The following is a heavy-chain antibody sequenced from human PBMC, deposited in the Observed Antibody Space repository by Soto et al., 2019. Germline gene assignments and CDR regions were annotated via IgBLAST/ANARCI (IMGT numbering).Heavy chain of an antibody. Sequence: SETLSLTCAVSGGSISSGGYSWSWIRQPPGKGLEWIEYIYHSGSTYYNPSLKSRVTISVDRSKNQFSLKLSSVTAADTAVYYCARAGGLGAVAVDYWGQGTLVTVSS. CDR3: ARAGGLGAVAVDY. V-gene: IGHV4-30-2*01. CDR2: IYHSGST. J-gene: IGHJ4*02. CDR1: GGSISSGGYS. D-gene: IGHD6-19*01.